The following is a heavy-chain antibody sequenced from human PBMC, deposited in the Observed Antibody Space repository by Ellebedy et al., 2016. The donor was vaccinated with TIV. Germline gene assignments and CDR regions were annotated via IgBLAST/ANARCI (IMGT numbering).Heavy chain of an antibody. D-gene: IGHD6-13*01. CDR3: AREDSRSYSFDI. CDR2: MAEYDGRT. J-gene: IGHJ3*02. Sequence: GESLKISCAASGFTFSDYVMAWVRQVPGKGLEWVSAMAEYDGRTFYADSVRGRFTISRDNSGNTLFLHLNSLRAEDTAVYHCAREDSRSYSFDIWGQGTMVTVSS. CDR1: GFTFSDYV. V-gene: IGHV3-23*01.